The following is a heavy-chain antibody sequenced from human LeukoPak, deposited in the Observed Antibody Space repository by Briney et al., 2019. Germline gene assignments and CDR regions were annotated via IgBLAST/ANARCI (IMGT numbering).Heavy chain of an antibody. J-gene: IGHJ4*02. CDR2: IYPRDGST. V-gene: IGHV1-46*01. Sequence: ASVKVSCKASGYTFTNNYLHWVRQAPGQGLEWMGMIYPRDGSTSYAQNFQGRVTVTRDTSTTTVHMELRGLRSEDTAVYYCARDQEGFDYWGQGTVVTVSS. CDR1: GYTFTNNY. CDR3: ARDQEGFDY.